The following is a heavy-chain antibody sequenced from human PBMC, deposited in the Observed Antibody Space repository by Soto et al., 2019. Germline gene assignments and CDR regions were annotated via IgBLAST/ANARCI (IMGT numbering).Heavy chain of an antibody. CDR1: GGSISSGGYF. CDR2: IFYSGTT. Sequence: QVQLQESGPGLVKPSETLSLTCTVSGGSISSGGYFWSWIRQPPGKGLEWIGNIFYSGTTYYNLSLKSRVTIAVDTSKTQFPLTLSSGTAADTAVYLCARGVLYWGQGTLATVSS. CDR3: ARGVLY. D-gene: IGHD1-1*01. J-gene: IGHJ4*02. V-gene: IGHV4-31*03.